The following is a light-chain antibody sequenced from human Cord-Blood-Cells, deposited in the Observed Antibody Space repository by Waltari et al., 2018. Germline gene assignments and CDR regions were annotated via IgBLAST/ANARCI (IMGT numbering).Light chain of an antibody. CDR3: QQYYSTPLT. Sequence: DIVITQSPDYLAVSLGGRATLNCKSSQSVLYSSNNKNYLAWYQQKPGQPPKLLIYWASTRESGVPDRFSGSGSGTDFTLTISSLQAEDVAVYYCQQYYSTPLTFGGGTKVEIK. CDR1: QSVLYSSNNKNY. J-gene: IGKJ4*01. CDR2: WAS. V-gene: IGKV4-1*01.